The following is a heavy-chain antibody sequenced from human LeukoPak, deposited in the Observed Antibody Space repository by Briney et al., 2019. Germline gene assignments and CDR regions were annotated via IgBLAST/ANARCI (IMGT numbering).Heavy chain of an antibody. V-gene: IGHV4-59*01. D-gene: IGHD3-9*01. Sequence: PSETLSLTCTVSGGSISSFYWNWFRQPPGKGLEWIGLMYYSGSTYYNPSLKSRVSLSVDTSKNQFSLKLNSVTAADTAVYYCARAGYDTATGYCGAFDIWGQGTMVTVSS. CDR3: ARAGYDTATGYCGAFDI. J-gene: IGHJ3*02. CDR1: GGSISSFY. CDR2: MYYSGST.